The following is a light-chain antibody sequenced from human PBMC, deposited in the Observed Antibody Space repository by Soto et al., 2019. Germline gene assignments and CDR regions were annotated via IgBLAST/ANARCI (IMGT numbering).Light chain of an antibody. CDR1: SSNIGINY. Sequence: QSVLTQPPSASGTPGQRVTTSCSGSSSNIGINYVYWYQQLPGTAPKLLIYSNNQRPSGVPDRFSGSKSGTSASLAISGLRSEDEADYYCAAWDDSLSGYVFGTGTKVTVL. CDR2: SNN. V-gene: IGLV1-47*02. J-gene: IGLJ1*01. CDR3: AAWDDSLSGYV.